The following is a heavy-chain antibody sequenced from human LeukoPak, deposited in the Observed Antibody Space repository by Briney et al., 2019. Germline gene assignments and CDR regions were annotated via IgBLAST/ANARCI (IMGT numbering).Heavy chain of an antibody. CDR1: GGSISSYY. CDR3: ARDLAAGVGATHAFDI. CDR2: IYYSGST. Sequence: SETLSLTCTVSGGSISSYYWSWVRQPPGKGLEWIGYIYYSGSTNYNPSLKSRVTMSVDTSKNQFSLKLSSVTAADTAVYYCARDLAAGVGATHAFDIWGQGTMVTVSS. J-gene: IGHJ3*02. V-gene: IGHV4-59*12. D-gene: IGHD1-26*01.